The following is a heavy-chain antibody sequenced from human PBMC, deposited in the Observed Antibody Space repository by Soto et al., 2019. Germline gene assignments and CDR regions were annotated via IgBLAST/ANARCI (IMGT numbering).Heavy chain of an antibody. V-gene: IGHV3-21*01. J-gene: IGHJ4*02. CDR1: GFTFSTYT. Sequence: EVQVVESGGGLVKPGGSLRLSCVFSGFTFSTYTMNWVRQAPGTGLERVASINGRSNYVYYADSVKGRFTISRDNAKNSLYLQMNRLRAEDTAIYYCAREDGVVGSSSAFDHWGLGTLVTVSS. CDR2: INGRSNYV. CDR3: AREDGVVGSSSAFDH. D-gene: IGHD1-26*01.